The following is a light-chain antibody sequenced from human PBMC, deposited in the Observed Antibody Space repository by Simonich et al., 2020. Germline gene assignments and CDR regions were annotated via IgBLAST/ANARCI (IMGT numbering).Light chain of an antibody. J-gene: IGKJ1*01. CDR3: QQYYWSPQT. V-gene: IGKV4-1*01. Sequence: DLVMPQSPDSMAVSLGARATIHCKSSQSVLYSSNNKHYLAWYPQKPGQPPKLLIYWASTREAGVPDRLSGSGSWTDFTLTTSSRQAEDVAVDYCQQYYWSPQTFGQGTKVESK. CDR2: WAS. CDR1: QSVLYSSNNKHY.